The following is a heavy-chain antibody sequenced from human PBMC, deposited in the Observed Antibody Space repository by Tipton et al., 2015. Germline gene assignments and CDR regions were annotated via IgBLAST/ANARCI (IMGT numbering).Heavy chain of an antibody. V-gene: IGHV3-53*01. CDR2: IFSGDNT. CDR1: GFSVSSNY. J-gene: IGHJ3*01. D-gene: IGHD1-26*01. CDR3: ARGWEGAYDV. Sequence: SLRLSCEASGFSVSSNYMSWVRQAPGQGLEWVSLIFSGDNTYADFVKGRFSMSRDNSKNTLYLQMYRLRVEDTAVYYCARGWEGAYDVWGQGTMVTVSS.